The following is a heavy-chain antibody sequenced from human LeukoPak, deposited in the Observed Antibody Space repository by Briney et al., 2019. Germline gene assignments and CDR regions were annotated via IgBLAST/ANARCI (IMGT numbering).Heavy chain of an antibody. V-gene: IGHV4-34*01. Sequence: KTSETLSLTCAVYGGSFSGYYWSWIRQPPGKGLEWIAEISHTGSTNYNPSLKSRVTISVDTSKNQFSLKLSSVTAADTAVYYCARAPYGGNFGWYFDLWGRGTLVTVSS. CDR3: ARAPYGGNFGWYFDL. CDR2: ISHTGST. J-gene: IGHJ2*01. CDR1: GGSFSGYY. D-gene: IGHD4-23*01.